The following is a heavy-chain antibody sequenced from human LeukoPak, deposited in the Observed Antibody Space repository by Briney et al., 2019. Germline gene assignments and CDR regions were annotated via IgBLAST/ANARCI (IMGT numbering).Heavy chain of an antibody. D-gene: IGHD3-22*01. J-gene: IGHJ4*02. Sequence: GGSLRLSCAASGFTFSSYAMSWVRQAPGKGLEWVSAISGSGGSTYYADSVKGRFTISRDNAKNSLYLQMNSLRAEDTAVYYCARGESSGYHYVFDYWGQGTLVTVSS. CDR3: ARGESSGYHYVFDY. V-gene: IGHV3-23*01. CDR2: ISGSGGST. CDR1: GFTFSSYA.